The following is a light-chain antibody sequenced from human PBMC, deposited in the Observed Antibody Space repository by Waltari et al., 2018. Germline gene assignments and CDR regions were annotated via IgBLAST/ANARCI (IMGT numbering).Light chain of an antibody. V-gene: IGKV3-20*01. CDR1: QSVSSSY. CDR2: DAS. J-gene: IGKJ1*01. CDR3: QQYGSPPLT. Sequence: EIVLTQSPGTLSLSPGERATLSCRASQSVSSSYLAWYQQKPGQAPRLLIYDASGRATGIPDRFSGTGSGTDFTLTISRLEPEDFAVYYCQQYGSPPLTFGQGTKVEIK.